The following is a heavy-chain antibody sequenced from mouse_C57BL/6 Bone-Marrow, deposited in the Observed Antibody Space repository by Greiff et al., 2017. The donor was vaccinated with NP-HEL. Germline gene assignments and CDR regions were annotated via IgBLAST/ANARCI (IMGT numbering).Heavy chain of an antibody. V-gene: IGHV1-82*01. Sequence: QVQLQQSGPELVKPGASVKISCKASGYAFSSSWMNWVKQRPGKGFEWIGRIYPGDGDTNYNGKFKGKATLTADKSSSTAYMQVSSLTSEDSAVYFCASPSLITTVVPYWYFDVWGTGTTVTVSS. J-gene: IGHJ1*03. D-gene: IGHD1-1*01. CDR3: ASPSLITTVVPYWYFDV. CDR1: GYAFSSSW. CDR2: IYPGDGDT.